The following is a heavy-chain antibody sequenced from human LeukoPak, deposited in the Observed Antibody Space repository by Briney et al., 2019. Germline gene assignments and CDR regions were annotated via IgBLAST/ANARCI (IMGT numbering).Heavy chain of an antibody. CDR2: IYRGGNT. CDR1: GFTVSSNY. Sequence: GGSLRLSCAASGFTVSSNYMSWVRQAPGRGLEWVSVIYRGGNTYYADYVKCRFTISRDNTKNTLYLQMNSLRAEDTAVYYCATLTIFGVVDYWGQGTLVTVSS. V-gene: IGHV3-53*01. J-gene: IGHJ4*02. CDR3: ATLTIFGVVDY. D-gene: IGHD3-3*01.